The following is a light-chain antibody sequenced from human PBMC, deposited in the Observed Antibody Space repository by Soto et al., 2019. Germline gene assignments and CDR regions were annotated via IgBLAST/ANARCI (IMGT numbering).Light chain of an antibody. J-gene: IGKJ1*01. CDR1: QSVSNNY. Sequence: EILLTQSPGTLSLSPGERATLSCRASQSVSNNYLACYQQKPGQAPRLLIYGASNRATGIPDRFSGSGSGTEFTLTISRLQPEDFAVYYCQQYGSSGTFGHGTKVDIK. CDR2: GAS. V-gene: IGKV3-20*01. CDR3: QQYGSSGT.